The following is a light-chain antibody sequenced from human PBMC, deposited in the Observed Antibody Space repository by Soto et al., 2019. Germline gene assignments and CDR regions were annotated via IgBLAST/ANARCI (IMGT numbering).Light chain of an antibody. CDR1: NGDVVGYKY. Sequence: QSALTQPASVSGSPGQSIAISCTGSNGDVVGYKYVSWYQQHPGKAPKLLIFGVSNRPSGVSNRFSGSKSGNTASLTISGLQAEDEADYYCSSYKGSSTVFGGGTKLTVL. V-gene: IGLV2-14*03. J-gene: IGLJ3*02. CDR2: GVS. CDR3: SSYKGSSTV.